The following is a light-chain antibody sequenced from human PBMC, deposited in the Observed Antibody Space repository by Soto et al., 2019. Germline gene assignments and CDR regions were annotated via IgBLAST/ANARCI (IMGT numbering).Light chain of an antibody. CDR3: SSYTSSSTLV. J-gene: IGLJ1*01. CDR2: EVS. Sequence: QSALTQPASVSGSPGQSITISCTGTSSDVGGYHDVSWYQQHPGKAPKLMIYEVSNRPSGVSNRFSGSKSGNTASLTISGLQAEDEGDYYCSSYTSSSTLVFGTGTKLTVL. V-gene: IGLV2-14*01. CDR1: SSDVGGYHD.